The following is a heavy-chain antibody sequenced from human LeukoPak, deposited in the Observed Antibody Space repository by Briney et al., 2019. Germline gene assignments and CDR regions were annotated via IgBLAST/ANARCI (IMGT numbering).Heavy chain of an antibody. V-gene: IGHV4-38-2*02. J-gene: IGHJ3*02. Sequence: PSETLSLTCTVSGYSISSGYYWGWIRQPPGKGLEWIGSIYHSGSTYYNPSLKSRVTISVDTSKNQFSLKLSSVTAADTAVYYCARGDGDPYPIDAFDIWGQGTMVTASS. CDR3: ARGDGDPYPIDAFDI. CDR1: GYSISSGYY. D-gene: IGHD4-17*01. CDR2: IYHSGST.